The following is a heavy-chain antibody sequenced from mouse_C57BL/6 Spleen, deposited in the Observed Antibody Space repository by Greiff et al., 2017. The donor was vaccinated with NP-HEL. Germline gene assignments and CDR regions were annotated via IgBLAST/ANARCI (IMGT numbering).Heavy chain of an antibody. J-gene: IGHJ4*01. CDR1: GYTFTSYW. D-gene: IGHD2-5*01. V-gene: IGHV1-55*01. Sequence: QVQLQQPGAELVKPGASVKMSCKASGYTFTSYWITWVKQRPGQGLEWIGDIYPGSGSTNYNEKFKSKATLTVDTSFSTAYMQLSSLTSEDSAVYYCASTWYSKYYAMDYWGQGTSVTVSS. CDR2: IYPGSGST. CDR3: ASTWYSKYYAMDY.